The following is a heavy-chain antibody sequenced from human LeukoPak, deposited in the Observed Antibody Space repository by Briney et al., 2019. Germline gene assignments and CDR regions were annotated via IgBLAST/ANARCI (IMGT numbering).Heavy chain of an antibody. CDR1: EFTFISYA. CDR3: ARAGYGDPHFDF. J-gene: IGHJ4*02. V-gene: IGHV3-33*08. D-gene: IGHD4-17*01. CDR2: IWYDGSNK. Sequence: GGSLRLSCSASEFTFISYAMHWVRQAPGKGLEWVAAIWYDGSNKYYGDSVKGRFTISRDNSKNTLYLQMNSLRAEDTAAYYCARAGYGDPHFDFWGQGTLVTVPS.